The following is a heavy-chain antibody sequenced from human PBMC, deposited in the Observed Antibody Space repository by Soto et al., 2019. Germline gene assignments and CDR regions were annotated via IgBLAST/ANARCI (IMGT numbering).Heavy chain of an antibody. V-gene: IGHV4-38-2*01. CDR1: GYLISSGYY. Sequence: SETLSLTCSVSGYLISSGYYWGWVRQTPGKGLEWLGSIDYSGRTYKNPSLKSRVSASVDLSKNQFSLNLRSVTAADTAVYFCARYLSSGYHSYYFDYCGQGTLVIVSS. D-gene: IGHD3-22*01. J-gene: IGHJ4*02. CDR2: IDYSGRT. CDR3: ARYLSSGYHSYYFDY.